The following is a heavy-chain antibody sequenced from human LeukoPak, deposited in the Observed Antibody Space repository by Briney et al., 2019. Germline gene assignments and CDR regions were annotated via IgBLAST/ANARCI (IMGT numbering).Heavy chain of an antibody. CDR3: ATQSRPYYGSGPTTFDP. Sequence: ASVKVSCKVYGYTLTELSKHWVRQAPGKGLEWMGGFDSEDGETIYAQKFQGRVTMTEDTSTDTAYMELSSLRSEDTAVYYCATQSRPYYGSGPTTFDPWGQGTLVTVSS. V-gene: IGHV1-24*01. CDR2: FDSEDGET. J-gene: IGHJ5*02. D-gene: IGHD3-10*01. CDR1: GYTLTELS.